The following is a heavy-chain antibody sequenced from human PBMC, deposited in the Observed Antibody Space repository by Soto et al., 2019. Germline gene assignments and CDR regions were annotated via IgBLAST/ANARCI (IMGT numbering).Heavy chain of an antibody. CDR3: ARVDCSGGSCYFDY. J-gene: IGHJ4*02. D-gene: IGHD2-15*01. CDR2: INHSGST. Sequence: QVQLQQWGAGLLKPSETLSLTCAVYGGSFSGYYWGWIRQPPGKGLEWIGEINHSGSTNYNPSLKSRVTISVDTSKNQFTLKLSSVTAADTAVYYCARVDCSGGSCYFDYWGQGTLVTVSS. V-gene: IGHV4-34*01. CDR1: GGSFSGYY.